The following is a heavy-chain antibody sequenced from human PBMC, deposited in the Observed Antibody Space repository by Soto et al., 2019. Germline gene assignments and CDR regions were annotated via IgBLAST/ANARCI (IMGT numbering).Heavy chain of an antibody. J-gene: IGHJ6*02. D-gene: IGHD2-21*02. Sequence: QITLKESGPTLVKPTQTLTLTCTFSAFSLSTGGVGVGWIRQPPGKALGWLALIYWDDDKSYGPSLRSRLTITKDTSKNQVVLTMTNMDPLDTATYYCIQSRCGRDCLQSYASYYYSGMDVWGQGTTVTVSS. CDR2: IYWDDDK. CDR1: AFSLSTGGVG. V-gene: IGHV2-5*05. CDR3: IQSRCGRDCLQSYASYYYSGMDV.